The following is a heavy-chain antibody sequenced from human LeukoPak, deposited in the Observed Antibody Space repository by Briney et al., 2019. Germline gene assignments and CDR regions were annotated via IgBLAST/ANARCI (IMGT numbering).Heavy chain of an antibody. Sequence: SETLSLTCAVYGGSFSNYYWSWIRQPPGKGLEWIGNIYYSGSTYYNPSLKSRVTISVDTSKNQFSLKLSSVTAADTAVYYCARIVKVGGTRQLDYWGQGTLVTVSS. CDR1: GGSFSNYY. CDR2: IYYSGST. CDR3: ARIVKVGGTRQLDY. V-gene: IGHV4-34*01. J-gene: IGHJ4*02. D-gene: IGHD1-26*01.